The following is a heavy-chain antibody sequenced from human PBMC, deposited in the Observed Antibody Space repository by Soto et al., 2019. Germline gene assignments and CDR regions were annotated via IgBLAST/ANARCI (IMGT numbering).Heavy chain of an antibody. Sequence: SETLSLTCTVFGGSISSYYWSWIRQPPGKGLEWIGYIYYSGSTNYNPSLKSRVTISVDTSKNQFSLKLSSVTAADTAVYYCARTFIAAAGTPYYYYYYGMDVWGQGTTVTVSS. J-gene: IGHJ6*02. D-gene: IGHD6-13*01. CDR3: ARTFIAAAGTPYYYYYYGMDV. CDR1: GGSISSYY. CDR2: IYYSGST. V-gene: IGHV4-59*01.